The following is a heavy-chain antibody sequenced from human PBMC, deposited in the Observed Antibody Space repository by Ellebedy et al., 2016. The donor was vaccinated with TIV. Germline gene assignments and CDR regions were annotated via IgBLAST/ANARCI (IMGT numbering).Heavy chain of an antibody. Sequence: GESLKISXAASGFTFSSCAMSWVRQSPGKGLEWVSSIGGGGGNTDYADSVRGRFTISRDNAKNSLSLQMNSLRAEDTAVYYCATSGYNVWSGLYYFDYWGQGNLVTVSS. D-gene: IGHD3-3*01. CDR1: GFTFSSCA. CDR3: ATSGYNVWSGLYYFDY. V-gene: IGHV3-23*01. CDR2: IGGGGGNT. J-gene: IGHJ4*02.